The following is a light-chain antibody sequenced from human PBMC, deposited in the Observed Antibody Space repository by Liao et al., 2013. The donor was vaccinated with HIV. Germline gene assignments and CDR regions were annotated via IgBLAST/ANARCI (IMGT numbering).Light chain of an antibody. CDR2: YDS. CDR3: QVCDNNSDHLNWV. V-gene: IGLV3-21*04. Sequence: SYELTQPPSVSVAPGKTARITCGGNNIGSKSVHWYQQKPGQAPVLVIYYDSDRPSGVPERFSGSRSGDTATLTISRVEAGDEADYYCQVCDNNSDHLNWVFGGGTKLTVL. J-gene: IGLJ3*02. CDR1: NIGSKS.